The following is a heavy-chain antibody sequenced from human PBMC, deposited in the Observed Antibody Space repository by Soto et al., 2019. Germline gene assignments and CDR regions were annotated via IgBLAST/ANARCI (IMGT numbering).Heavy chain of an antibody. CDR3: AKLSGYSGYDTYYFDY. CDR1: GFTFSSYA. Sequence: PGGSLRLSCAASGFTFSSYAMSWVRQAPGKGLEWVSAISGSGGSTYYADSVKGRFTISRDNSKNTLYLQMNSLRAEDTAVYYCAKLSGYSGYDTYYFDYWGQGTLVTVSS. V-gene: IGHV3-23*01. J-gene: IGHJ4*02. D-gene: IGHD5-12*01. CDR2: ISGSGGST.